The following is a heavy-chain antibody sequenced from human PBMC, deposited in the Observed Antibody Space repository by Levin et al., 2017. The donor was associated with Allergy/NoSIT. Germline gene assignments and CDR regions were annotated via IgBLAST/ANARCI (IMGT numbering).Heavy chain of an antibody. CDR2: IYSGGST. Sequence: PGESLKISCAASGFTVSSNYMSWVRQAPGKGLEWVSVIYSGGSTYYADSVKGRFTISRDNSKNTLYLQMNSLRAEDTAVYYCARGSGWELYYYYGMDVWGQGTTVTVSS. CDR1: GFTVSSNY. D-gene: IGHD1-26*01. J-gene: IGHJ6*02. V-gene: IGHV3-53*01. CDR3: ARGSGWELYYYYGMDV.